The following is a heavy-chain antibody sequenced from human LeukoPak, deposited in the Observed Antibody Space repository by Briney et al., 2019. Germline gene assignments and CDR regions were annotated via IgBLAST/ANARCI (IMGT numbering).Heavy chain of an antibody. D-gene: IGHD4-23*01. CDR1: GFTFSGSA. V-gene: IGHV3-73*01. Sequence: GGSLRLSCAASGFTFSGSAMHWVRQASGKGLEWVGRIRSKANSYATAYAASVKGRFTISRDDSKNTAYLQMNSLKTEDTAVYYCTRHAYSTVVTPFYGMDVWGQGTTVTVSS. CDR2: IRSKANSYAT. CDR3: TRHAYSTVVTPFYGMDV. J-gene: IGHJ6*02.